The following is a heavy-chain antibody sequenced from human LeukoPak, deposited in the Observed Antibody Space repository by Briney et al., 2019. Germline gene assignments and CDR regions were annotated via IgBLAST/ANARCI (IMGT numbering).Heavy chain of an antibody. Sequence: GGSLRLSCAASGFTFSNYAMHWVRQALGKGLEWEAIMCSDGSDKYHVNSVEGRFTISRDTSKNTLYLQMNNLRTEDTAVYYCAKDGGTVCHVINYSFDSWGQGTLVTVSS. CDR2: MCSDGSDK. CDR1: GFTFSNYA. CDR3: AKDGGTVCHVINYSFDS. V-gene: IGHV3-30*02. D-gene: IGHD1-1*01. J-gene: IGHJ4*02.